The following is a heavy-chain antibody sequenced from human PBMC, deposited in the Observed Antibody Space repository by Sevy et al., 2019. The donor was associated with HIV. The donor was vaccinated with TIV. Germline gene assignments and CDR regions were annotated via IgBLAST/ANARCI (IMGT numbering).Heavy chain of an antibody. D-gene: IGHD3-10*01. CDR1: GYTLSKLS. CDR2: FDPEDGET. Sequence: ASVKVSCKVSGYTLSKLSMHWVRQAPGKGPEWMGGFDPEDGETIYAQKFQGRVTMTEDTSTDTAYMELSSLRSEDTAVYYCAAGDLWFREHPPYYYYGMDVWGQGTTVTVSS. J-gene: IGHJ6*02. CDR3: AAGDLWFREHPPYYYYGMDV. V-gene: IGHV1-24*01.